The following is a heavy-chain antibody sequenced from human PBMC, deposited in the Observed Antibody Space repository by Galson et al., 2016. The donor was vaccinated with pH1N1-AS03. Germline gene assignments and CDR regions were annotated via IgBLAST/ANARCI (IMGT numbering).Heavy chain of an antibody. J-gene: IGHJ4*02. D-gene: IGHD3-10*01. CDR2: ISWNSGSI. CDR1: GFTFDDYA. Sequence: SLRLSCAASGFTFDDYAMHWVRQAPGKGLEWVSGISWNSGSIGYADSVKDRFTISRDNARNSLYLQMKSLRPEDTAVYYCVRGNGAGSYSDFWGQGTLVTVSS. V-gene: IGHV3-9*01. CDR3: VRGNGAGSYSDF.